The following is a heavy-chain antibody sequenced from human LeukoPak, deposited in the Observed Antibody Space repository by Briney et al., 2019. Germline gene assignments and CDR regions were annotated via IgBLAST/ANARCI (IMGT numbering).Heavy chain of an antibody. D-gene: IGHD6-13*01. V-gene: IGHV1-18*01. Sequence: ASVKVSCKASGYTFTSYGISWVRQAPGQGLEWMGWISAYNGNTNYAQKHQGRVTMTTDTSTSTAYMEPRSLRSDDTAVYYCARYSSSSYYYYGMDVWGQGTMVTVSS. CDR3: ARYSSSSYYYYGMDV. CDR1: GYTFTSYG. J-gene: IGHJ6*02. CDR2: ISAYNGNT.